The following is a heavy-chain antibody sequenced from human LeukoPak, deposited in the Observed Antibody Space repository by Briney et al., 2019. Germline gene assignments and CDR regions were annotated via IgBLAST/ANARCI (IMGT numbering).Heavy chain of an antibody. D-gene: IGHD5-12*01. J-gene: IGHJ5*02. CDR3: ARVQELYPHSGPNWFDP. CDR1: GGSFSGYY. V-gene: IGHV4-34*01. Sequence: SETLSLTCAVYGGSFSGYYWSWIRQPPGKGLEWIGSIYYSGSTYYNPSLKSRVTISVDTSKNQFSLKLSSVTAADTAVYYCARVQELYPHSGPNWFDPWGQGTLVTVSS. CDR2: IYYSGST.